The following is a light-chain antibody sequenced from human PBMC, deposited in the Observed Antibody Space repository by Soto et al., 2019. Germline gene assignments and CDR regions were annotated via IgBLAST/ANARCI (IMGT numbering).Light chain of an antibody. Sequence: EIVLTQSPATLSLSPGERATLSCRASQSVSSYLAWYQQKPGQAPRLLIYGASSRATGIPDRFSGSGSGTEFSLTISGLQSEDFAVYYCQQYNKWPQTFGQGTKV. CDR1: QSVSSY. CDR2: GAS. CDR3: QQYNKWPQT. J-gene: IGKJ1*01. V-gene: IGKV3D-15*01.